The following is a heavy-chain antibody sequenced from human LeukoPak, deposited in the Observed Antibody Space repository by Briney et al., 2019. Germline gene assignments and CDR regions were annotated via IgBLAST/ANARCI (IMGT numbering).Heavy chain of an antibody. J-gene: IGHJ4*02. CDR2: IYTSGST. D-gene: IGHD3-16*02. Sequence: SETLSLTCTVSGGSISSGSYYWSWIRQPAGKGLEWIGRIYTSGSTNYNPSLKSRVTISVDTSKNQFSLKLSSVTAADAAVYYCAREPAYDDYVWGSYRSTQPLDYWGQGTLVTVSS. CDR3: AREPAYDDYVWGSYRSTQPLDY. CDR1: GGSISSGSYY. V-gene: IGHV4-61*02.